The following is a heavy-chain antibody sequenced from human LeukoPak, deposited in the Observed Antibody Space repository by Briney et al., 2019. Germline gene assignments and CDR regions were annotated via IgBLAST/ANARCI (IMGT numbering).Heavy chain of an antibody. CDR1: GGSISSYY. CDR2: IYYSGST. J-gene: IGHJ5*02. D-gene: IGHD3-22*01. Sequence: SETLSLTCTVSGGSISSYYWSWIRQPPGKGLEWIGYIYYSGSTNYNPSLKSRVTISVDTSKNQFSLKLSSVTAADTAVCYCAGGPKYYYDSSGYLWGQGTLVTVSS. CDR3: AGGPKYYYDSSGYL. V-gene: IGHV4-59*08.